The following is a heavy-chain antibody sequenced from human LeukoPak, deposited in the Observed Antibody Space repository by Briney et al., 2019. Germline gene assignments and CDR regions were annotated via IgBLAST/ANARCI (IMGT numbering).Heavy chain of an antibody. D-gene: IGHD5-12*01. V-gene: IGHV3-21*01. CDR3: AKDCGDSGYDCFDY. CDR2: ISSGSSHI. Sequence: GGSLRLSCAASGFTFSRYSMNWVRQAPGKGLEWVSSISSGSSHIYYADSVKGRFTISRDNSKNTLYLQMNSLRAEDTAVYYCAKDCGDSGYDCFDYWGQGTLVTVSS. J-gene: IGHJ4*02. CDR1: GFTFSRYS.